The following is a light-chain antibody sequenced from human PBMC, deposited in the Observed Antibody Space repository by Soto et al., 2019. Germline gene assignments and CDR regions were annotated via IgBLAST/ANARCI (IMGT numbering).Light chain of an antibody. Sequence: QSVLTQPASVSGSPGQSITISCTGASSDVGAYNYVSWYQQHPGKAPKLMIYDVSSRPSGVSNRFSGSKSGNTASLTISGLQAEDEADYYCRSYTSSITYVFGTGXKVTVL. V-gene: IGLV2-14*01. J-gene: IGLJ1*01. CDR1: SSDVGAYNY. CDR3: RSYTSSITYV. CDR2: DVS.